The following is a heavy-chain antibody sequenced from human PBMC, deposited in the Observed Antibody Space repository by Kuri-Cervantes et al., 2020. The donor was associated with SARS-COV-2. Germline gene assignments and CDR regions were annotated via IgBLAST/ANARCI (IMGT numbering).Heavy chain of an antibody. CDR3: FSDFASVNYYYMDV. CDR2: ISSSSSYI. V-gene: IGHV3-21*01. CDR1: GFTFSSYS. J-gene: IGHJ6*03. Sequence: GESLKISCAASGFTFSSYSMNWVRQAPGKGLEWVSSISSSSSYIYYADSVKGRFTISRDNAKNSMYLQMNSLRAEDTAVYYCFSDFASVNYYYMDVWGKGNTVTVSS. D-gene: IGHD3-10*01.